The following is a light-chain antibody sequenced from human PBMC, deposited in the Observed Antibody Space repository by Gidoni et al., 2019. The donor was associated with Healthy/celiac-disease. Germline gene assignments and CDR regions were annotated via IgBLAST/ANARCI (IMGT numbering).Light chain of an antibody. CDR2: AAS. CDR1: QSISSY. CDR3: QQSYSTLLT. J-gene: IGKJ4*01. Sequence: DIQMTQPPSSLSASVGDRVTITCRASQSISSYVNWYKQKPGQAPKLLIYAASSLQSGVPSRVSGSGSRTDFTLTISSLQPEDFATYYCQQSYSTLLTFGGGTKVEIK. V-gene: IGKV1-39*01.